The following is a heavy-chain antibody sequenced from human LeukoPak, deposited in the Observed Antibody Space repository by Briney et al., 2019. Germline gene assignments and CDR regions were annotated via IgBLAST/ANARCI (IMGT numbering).Heavy chain of an antibody. D-gene: IGHD3-22*01. CDR3: ARGRQDVTMIVVVMTAVSYYLDV. CDR2: MNPSGST. V-gene: IGHV4-34*01. CDR1: GGSFSGYY. J-gene: IGHJ6*03. Sequence: NPSETLSLTCAVYGGSFSGYYWTWIRQTPEKGLEWLGEMNPSGSTNYNPSLKSRVTISVDTSKNQFSLELSSVTAADTAVYYCARGRQDVTMIVVVMTAVSYYLDVWGKGTTVTVS.